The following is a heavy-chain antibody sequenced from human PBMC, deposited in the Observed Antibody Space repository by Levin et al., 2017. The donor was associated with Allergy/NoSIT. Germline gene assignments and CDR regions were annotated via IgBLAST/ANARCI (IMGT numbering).Heavy chain of an antibody. D-gene: IGHD1-26*01. Sequence: GESLKISCAASGFTFSSYWMSWVRQAPGKGLEWVANINQDGGEKYYVDSVKGRFTISRDNAKNSLYLQMNSLRAEDTAVYYCARDTHGGSYSDWYFDLWGRGTLVTVSS. CDR3: ARDTHGGSYSDWYFDL. CDR1: GFTFSSYW. J-gene: IGHJ2*01. CDR2: INQDGGEK. V-gene: IGHV3-7*01.